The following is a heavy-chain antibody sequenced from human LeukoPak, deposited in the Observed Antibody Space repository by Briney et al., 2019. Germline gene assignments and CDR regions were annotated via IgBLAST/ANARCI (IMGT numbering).Heavy chain of an antibody. J-gene: IGHJ4*02. CDR2: IRSDGGQE. Sequence: GGSLSLFCAASGFTFRNLWMTWVREAPGKGLEGVGNIRSDGGQEQYADYLEGRITSCRDNVTNSLFLQLNSLRTEDTAVYFCATSSDWAFDHWGQGTLVTLSS. V-gene: IGHV3-7*01. D-gene: IGHD6-19*01. CDR1: GFTFRNLW. CDR3: ATSSDWAFDH.